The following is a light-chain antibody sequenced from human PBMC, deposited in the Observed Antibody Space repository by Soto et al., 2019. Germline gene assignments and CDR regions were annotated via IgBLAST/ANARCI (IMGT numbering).Light chain of an antibody. CDR1: SSNIGSST. CDR3: AAWDNSRHGSV. Sequence: QSVLTQPPSASGPPGQRVTISCSGSSSNIGSSTVNWYQQLPGTAPKLLIYSNNQRPSGVPDRFSGSKSGTSASLAISGLQSEFVVDFHCAAWDNSRHGSVIGTGSKVSVL. CDR2: SNN. V-gene: IGLV1-44*01. J-gene: IGLJ1*01.